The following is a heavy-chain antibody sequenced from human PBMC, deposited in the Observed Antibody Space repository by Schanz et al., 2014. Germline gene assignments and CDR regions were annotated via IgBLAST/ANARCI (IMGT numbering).Heavy chain of an antibody. D-gene: IGHD4-17*01. CDR1: RYTFNTYG. V-gene: IGHV1-69*04. CDR3: ATLDYADSVS. J-gene: IGHJ5*02. Sequence: GPEVKEPGASVKVSCEASRYTFNTYGLNWVRQAPGQGLEWMGRVIPILGVTHYAQKFQGRVTITADKSTTTAYMEPNSLNSDDTAVYYCATLDYADSVSWGQGTLVTVSS. CDR2: VIPILGVT.